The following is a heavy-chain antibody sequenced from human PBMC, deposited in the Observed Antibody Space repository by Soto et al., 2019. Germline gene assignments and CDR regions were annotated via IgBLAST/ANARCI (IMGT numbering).Heavy chain of an antibody. J-gene: IGHJ4*02. V-gene: IGHV6-1*01. CDR3: ARGGRGWYLDY. CDR2: TYYRSKWSN. D-gene: IGHD6-19*01. CDR1: GDSVSSNSAT. Sequence: QVQLQQSGPGLVKPSQTLSLTCAISGDSVSSNSATWHWIRQSPSRGLEWLGRTYYRSKWSNDYPVSLKRRITINPDTSKNQFSLQLNSVSPEDTAVYYCARGGRGWYLDYLRQGTLVTVAS.